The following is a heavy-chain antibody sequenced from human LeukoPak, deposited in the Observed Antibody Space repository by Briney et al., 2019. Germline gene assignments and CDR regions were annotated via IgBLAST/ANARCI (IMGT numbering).Heavy chain of an antibody. Sequence: PGGSLRLSCAASGFTFSGDWMTWVRQAPGKGLEWVANINQDGSDKHYMDSVKGRFTISRDNAESSLYLQMNSLRAEDTAVYYCARDYTYCSGGTCYDRFDYWGQGTLVTVS. CDR3: ARDYTYCSGGTCYDRFDY. J-gene: IGHJ4*02. CDR1: GFTFSGDW. CDR2: INQDGSDK. D-gene: IGHD2-15*01. V-gene: IGHV3-7*01.